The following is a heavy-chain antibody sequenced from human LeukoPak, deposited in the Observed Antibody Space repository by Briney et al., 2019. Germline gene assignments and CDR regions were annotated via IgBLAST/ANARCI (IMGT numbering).Heavy chain of an antibody. CDR1: GGSVSSDY. V-gene: IGHV4-59*02. CDR2: ISYSGST. CDR3: ARDLDDILTGQGYFDY. D-gene: IGHD3-9*01. J-gene: IGHJ4*02. Sequence: SETLSLTCTVSGGSVSSDYWSWIRQPPGKGLQWIGYISYSGSTNYNPTLKSRVTTSIDTSKNQFSLKLTSVTAADTAVYYCARDLDDILTGQGYFDYWGQGTLVTVSS.